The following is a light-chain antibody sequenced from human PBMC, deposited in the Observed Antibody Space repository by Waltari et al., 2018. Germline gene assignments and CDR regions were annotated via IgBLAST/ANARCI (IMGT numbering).Light chain of an antibody. CDR2: DVR. V-gene: IGLV2-23*02. J-gene: IGLJ2*01. Sequence: SALTQPASVSGSPGQSITIPCTGTSSDVGGYNYVSWYQQYPDTAPKRMIYDVRKRPSGVSNRFSGSKSVNTASLTISGLQAEDEADYYCCSYAGSSTHVLFGGGTKLTVL. CDR1: SSDVGGYNY. CDR3: CSYAGSSTHVL.